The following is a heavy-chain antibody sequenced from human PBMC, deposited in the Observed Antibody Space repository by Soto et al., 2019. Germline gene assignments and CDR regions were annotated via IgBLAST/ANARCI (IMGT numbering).Heavy chain of an antibody. J-gene: IGHJ5*02. CDR2: INAGNGNT. V-gene: IGHV1-3*01. CDR3: ASDPGYSYGYT. Sequence: QVQLVQSGAEVKKPGASVKVSCKASGYTFTSYAMHWVRQAPGQRLEWMGWINAGNGNTKYSQKFQGRVTITRDTSASPAYMELSSPRSEDTAVYYCASDPGYSYGYTWCQGTLGTVSS. CDR1: GYTFTSYA. D-gene: IGHD5-18*01.